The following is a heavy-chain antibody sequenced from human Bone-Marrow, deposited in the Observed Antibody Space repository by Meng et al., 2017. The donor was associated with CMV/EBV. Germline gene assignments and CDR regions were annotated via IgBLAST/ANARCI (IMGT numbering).Heavy chain of an antibody. V-gene: IGHV3-21*04. CDR1: GFTFSSYS. J-gene: IGHJ4*02. CDR3: AKRDSAWYSDY. CDR2: ISSSSSYI. D-gene: IGHD6-19*01. Sequence: GESLKISCAASGFTFSSYSMNWVRQAPGKGLEWVSSISSSSSYIYYADSVKGRFTISRDNSKNTLYLQMNSLRAEDTAVYYCAKRDSAWYSDYWGQGTLVTVSS.